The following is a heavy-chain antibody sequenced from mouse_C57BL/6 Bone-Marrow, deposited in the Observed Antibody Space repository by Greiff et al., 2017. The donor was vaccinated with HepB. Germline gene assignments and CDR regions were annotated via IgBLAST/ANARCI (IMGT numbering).Heavy chain of an antibody. CDR2: FYPGSGSI. Sequence: QVQLQQSGAELVKPGASVKLSCKASGYTFTEYTIHWVKQRSGQGLEWIGWFYPGSGSIKYNEKFKDKATLTADKSSSTVYMELSRLTSEDSAVYFCARHLPLYSNYEGYYAMDYWGQGTSVTVSS. D-gene: IGHD2-5*01. CDR3: ARHLPLYSNYEGYYAMDY. CDR1: GYTFTEYT. J-gene: IGHJ4*01. V-gene: IGHV1-62-2*01.